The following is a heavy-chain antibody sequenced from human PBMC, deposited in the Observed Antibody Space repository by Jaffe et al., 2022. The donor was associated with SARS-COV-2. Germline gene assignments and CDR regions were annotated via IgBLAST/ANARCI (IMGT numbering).Heavy chain of an antibody. CDR3: AKGELRFLEWAYYGMDV. CDR2: ISGSGGST. Sequence: EVQLLESGGGLVQPGGSLRLSCAASGFTFSSYAMSWVRQAPGKGLEWVSAISGSGGSTYYADSVKGRFTISRDNSKNTLYLQMNSLRAEDTAVYYCAKGELRFLEWAYYGMDVWGQGTTVTVSS. CDR1: GFTFSSYA. J-gene: IGHJ6*02. V-gene: IGHV3-23*01. D-gene: IGHD3-3*01.